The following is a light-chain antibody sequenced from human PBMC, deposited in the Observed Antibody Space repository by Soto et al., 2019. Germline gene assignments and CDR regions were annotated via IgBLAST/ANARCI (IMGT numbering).Light chain of an antibody. CDR2: EVT. CDR3: SSYTSVRGV. Sequence: QAVVTQPASVSGSPGQSITISCTGTSNDVGGYNFVSWYQQLPGKAPKLIIYEVTNRPSGISNRFSGSKSGNTASLTISGLHAEDEADYYCSSYTSVRGVFGGGTKLTVL. J-gene: IGLJ3*02. V-gene: IGLV2-14*01. CDR1: SNDVGGYNF.